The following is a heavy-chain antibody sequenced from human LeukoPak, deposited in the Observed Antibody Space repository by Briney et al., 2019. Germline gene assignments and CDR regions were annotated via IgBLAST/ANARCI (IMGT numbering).Heavy chain of an antibody. CDR1: GGSISSYY. D-gene: IGHD5-24*01. V-gene: IGHV4-59*01. Sequence: SETLSLTCTVSGGSISSYYWRWIRQPPGKGLEWIGYIYYSGSTNYNPSLKSRVTISVDTSKNQFSLKLSSVTAADTAVYYCARDGRDGYNYPNYYYYGMDVWGQGTTVTVSS. CDR2: IYYSGST. CDR3: ARDGRDGYNYPNYYYYGMDV. J-gene: IGHJ6*02.